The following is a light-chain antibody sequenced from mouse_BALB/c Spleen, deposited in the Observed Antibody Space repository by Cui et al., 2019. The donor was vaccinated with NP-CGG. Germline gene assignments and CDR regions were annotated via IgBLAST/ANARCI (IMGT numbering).Light chain of an antibody. CDR3: ALWYSNHWV. CDR2: GTN. V-gene: IGLV1*01. CDR1: TGAVTTSNY. J-gene: IGLJ1*01. Sequence: QAVVTQDPALTTSPDETVTLTCRSSTGAVTTSNYANWVQEKPDHLFTGLIGGTNNRAPGVPARFSGSLIGDKAALTITGAQTEDEAIYFCALWYSNHWVFGGGTKLTVL.